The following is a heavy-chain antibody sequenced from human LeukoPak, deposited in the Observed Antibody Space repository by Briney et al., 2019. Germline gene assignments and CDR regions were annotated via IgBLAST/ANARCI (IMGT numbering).Heavy chain of an antibody. Sequence: GGSLRLSCAASGLAFSAYKMHWVRQAPRKGLVWVSRISTDGYTTDYADFVQGRFNASRDNTKNTWSLEMNSLRAEDTAVYYCVVGGSPGYWGQRTLVTVSS. CDR3: VVGGSPGY. J-gene: IGHJ4*02. CDR1: GLAFSAYK. D-gene: IGHD2-15*01. V-gene: IGHV3-74*01. CDR2: ISTDGYTT.